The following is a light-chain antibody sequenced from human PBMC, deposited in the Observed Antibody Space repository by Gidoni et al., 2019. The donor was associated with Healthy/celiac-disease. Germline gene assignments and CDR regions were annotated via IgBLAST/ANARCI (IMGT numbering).Light chain of an antibody. CDR2: DVS. CDR1: SSDVGGYNY. J-gene: IGLJ1*01. V-gene: IGLV2-11*01. CDR3: CSYAGSSYV. Sequence: QSALTQPRSVSGSPGQSVTISCNGTSSDVGGYNYVSWYQQHPGKAPKLMIYDVSKRPSGVPDRFSGSKSGNTASLTISGLQDEDEADYYCCSYAGSSYVFGTGTKVTVL.